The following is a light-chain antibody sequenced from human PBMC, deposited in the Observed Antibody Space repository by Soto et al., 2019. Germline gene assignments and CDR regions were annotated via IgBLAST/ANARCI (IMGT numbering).Light chain of an antibody. V-gene: IGLV2-14*01. CDR2: VVS. CDR1: SNDIGLYNY. CDR3: SSYARGSTLVV. Sequence: QSALAQPASVSGSPGQSITISCTGTSNDIGLYNYVSWYQQHPGKAPKLIIYVVSSRPSGISNRFSASKSGNTASLTISGLQAADEADYYCSSYARGSTLVVFGGGTKLTVL. J-gene: IGLJ2*01.